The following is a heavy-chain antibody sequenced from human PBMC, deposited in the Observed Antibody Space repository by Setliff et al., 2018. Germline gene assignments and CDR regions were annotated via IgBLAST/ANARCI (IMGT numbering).Heavy chain of an antibody. V-gene: IGHV4-61*09. Sequence: SETLSLTCTVSGGSISSGSYXWXXXRXPAGKGLEWIGHIYTIGSTNYNPSLKSRVTISVDTSKNQFSLKLSSVTAADTAVYYCARVDWGYITNWSIDHWGXGTLVTVSS. D-gene: IGHD5-12*01. J-gene: IGHJ4*02. CDR3: ARVDWGYITNWSIDH. CDR1: GGSISSGSYX. CDR2: IYTIGST.